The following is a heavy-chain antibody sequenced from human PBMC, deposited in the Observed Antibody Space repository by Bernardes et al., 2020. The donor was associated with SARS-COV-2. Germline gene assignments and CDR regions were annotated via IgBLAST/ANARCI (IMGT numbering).Heavy chain of an antibody. V-gene: IGHV4-59*01. Sequence: SETLSLTCTVSGDSITRHSWWSWVRQSPEKGLEWIGYVFYGGTSNYNPSLKSRLSISVDMSKNQFSLKLSSVTAADTAVYFCAGDYGGLTFWGRGTLVTVSS. J-gene: IGHJ4*02. CDR3: AGDYGGLTF. CDR2: VFYGGTS. CDR1: GDSITRHSW. D-gene: IGHD4-17*01.